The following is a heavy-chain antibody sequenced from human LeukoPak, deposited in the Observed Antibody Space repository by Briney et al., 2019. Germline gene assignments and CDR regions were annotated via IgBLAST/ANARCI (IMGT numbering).Heavy chain of an antibody. V-gene: IGHV3-53*01. Sequence: PGGSLRLSCAASGFTVGSNFMNWVRQAPGKGLEWVSVIHSGGTTYYADSVKGRFTISRDNFKNTSYLQMNSLRAEDTAMYYCARAWTGRYCSGGSCYRLYYFDYWGQGTLVTVSS. CDR2: IHSGGTT. D-gene: IGHD2-15*01. J-gene: IGHJ4*02. CDR1: GFTVGSNF. CDR3: ARAWTGRYCSGGSCYRLYYFDY.